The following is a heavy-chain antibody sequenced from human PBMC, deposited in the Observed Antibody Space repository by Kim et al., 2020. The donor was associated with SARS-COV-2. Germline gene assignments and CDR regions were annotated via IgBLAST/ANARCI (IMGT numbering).Heavy chain of an antibody. J-gene: IGHJ1*01. V-gene: IGHV4-34*01. Sequence: SETLSLTCAVYGGSFSGYYWSWIRQPPGKGLEWIGEINHSGSTNYNPSLKSRVTISVDTSKNQFSLKLSSVTAADTAVYYCARGGGAAAGHTVYFQHWGQGTLVTVSS. CDR1: GGSFSGYY. D-gene: IGHD6-13*01. CDR2: INHSGST. CDR3: ARGGGAAAGHTVYFQH.